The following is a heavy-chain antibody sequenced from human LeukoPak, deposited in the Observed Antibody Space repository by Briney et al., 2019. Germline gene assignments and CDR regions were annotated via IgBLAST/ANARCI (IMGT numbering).Heavy chain of an antibody. J-gene: IGHJ4*02. CDR1: GFTFSSYA. V-gene: IGHV3-23*01. Sequence: GGSLRLSCAASGFTFSSYAMSWVRQAPGKGLEWVSAISGSGGSTYYADSVKGRFTISRDSSKNTLYLQMNSLRAEDTAVYYCAKALYGPYYFDYWGQGTLVTVSS. D-gene: IGHD2/OR15-2a*01. CDR2: ISGSGGST. CDR3: AKALYGPYYFDY.